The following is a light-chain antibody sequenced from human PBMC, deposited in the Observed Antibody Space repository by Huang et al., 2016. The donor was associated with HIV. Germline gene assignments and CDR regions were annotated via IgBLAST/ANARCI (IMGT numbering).Light chain of an antibody. Sequence: EIVMTQSPATLSVSPGERATLSCRASQSVSSRLAWYQEKPGQGPRPLIYGASTRATGSRTRVRSSGCGTEFTLTISSLQSEDFAVYYCQQYNNWPPWTFGQGTKVEIK. CDR3: QQYNNWPPWT. CDR2: GAS. V-gene: IGKV3-15*01. CDR1: QSVSSR. J-gene: IGKJ1*01.